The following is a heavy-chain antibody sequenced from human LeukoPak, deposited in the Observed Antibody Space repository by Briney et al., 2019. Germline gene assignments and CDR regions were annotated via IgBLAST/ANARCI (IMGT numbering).Heavy chain of an antibody. Sequence: GGSLRLSCAAAGFTFSSYWMHWVRQAPGKGLVWVSRINDDGRNTRYADSVKGRFTISRDNAKNTVYLQMNSLRADDTAVYYCAREPSNYYDRSGFDYWGQGTLVTVSS. V-gene: IGHV3-74*01. CDR3: AREPSNYYDRSGFDY. J-gene: IGHJ4*02. CDR1: GFTFSSYW. D-gene: IGHD3-22*01. CDR2: INDDGRNT.